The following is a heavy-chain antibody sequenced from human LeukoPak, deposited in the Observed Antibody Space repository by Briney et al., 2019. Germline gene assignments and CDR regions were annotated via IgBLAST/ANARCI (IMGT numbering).Heavy chain of an antibody. CDR3: AAYYYDSSGYFG. J-gene: IGHJ4*02. V-gene: IGHV4-39*01. CDR2: INYSGST. CDR1: GGSISSTGYY. D-gene: IGHD3-22*01. Sequence: SETLSLTCTVSGGSISSTGYYWGWSRRPPGKGLEWIGSINYSGSTFYNPSLKSRVTISADTSKTQFSLKLSTVTAADTAVYYCAAYYYDSSGYFGWGQGTLVTVSS.